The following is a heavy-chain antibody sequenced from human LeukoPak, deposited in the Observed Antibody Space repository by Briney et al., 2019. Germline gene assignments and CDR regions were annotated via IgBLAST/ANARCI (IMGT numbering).Heavy chain of an antibody. CDR3: ARSRTRGGVIYYYYGMDV. D-gene: IGHD1-26*01. CDR1: SGSISSYY. J-gene: IGHJ6*02. V-gene: IGHV4-59*08. Sequence: SETLSLTCTVSSGSISSYYWYWIRQPPGKGLEWIGYIYYSGSTSYNPSLKSRVTMSVDTSKNQFSLKLSSVTAADTAVYYCARSRTRGGVIYYYYGMDVWGQGTTVTVSS. CDR2: IYYSGST.